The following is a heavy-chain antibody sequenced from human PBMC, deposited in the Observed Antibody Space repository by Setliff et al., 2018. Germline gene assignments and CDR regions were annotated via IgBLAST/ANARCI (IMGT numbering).Heavy chain of an antibody. CDR1: GFTLRNSG. J-gene: IGHJ4*02. D-gene: IGHD3-10*01. Sequence: GGSLRLSCAASGFTLRNSGMHWVRQAPGRGLEWVTFISYDGFKIYYAESVKGRFTISRDNAKNSLSLQMNSLRTEDTAVYYCFGAGTCSYWGQGTLVTVSS. V-gene: IGHV3-30*03. CDR3: FGAGTCSY. CDR2: ISYDGFKI.